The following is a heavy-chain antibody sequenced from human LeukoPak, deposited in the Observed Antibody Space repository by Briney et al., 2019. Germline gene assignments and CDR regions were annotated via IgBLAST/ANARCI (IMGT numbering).Heavy chain of an antibody. J-gene: IGHJ6*02. D-gene: IGHD3/OR15-3a*01. Sequence: GGSLRLSCAASGFTFSSYWMSWVRQAPGKGLEWVANIKQDGSEKYYVDSVKGRFTISRDNAKNSLYLQMNSLRAEDTAVYYCARAGLVNYYYYGMDVWGQGTTVTVSS. CDR3: ARAGLVNYYYYGMDV. CDR2: IKQDGSEK. V-gene: IGHV3-7*01. CDR1: GFTFSSYW.